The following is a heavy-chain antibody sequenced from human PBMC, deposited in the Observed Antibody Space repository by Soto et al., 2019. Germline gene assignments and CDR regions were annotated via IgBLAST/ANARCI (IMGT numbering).Heavy chain of an antibody. V-gene: IGHV1-69*13. CDR2: IIPIFGTA. J-gene: IGHJ4*02. D-gene: IGHD3-9*01. Sequence: SVKVSCKASGGTFSSYAISWVRQAPGQGLEWMGGIIPIFGTANYAQKFQGRVTITADESTSTAYMELSSLRSEDTAVYYCARGRGYYDILTGKGSYDYWGQGTLVTVSS. CDR1: GGTFSSYA. CDR3: ARGRGYYDILTGKGSYDY.